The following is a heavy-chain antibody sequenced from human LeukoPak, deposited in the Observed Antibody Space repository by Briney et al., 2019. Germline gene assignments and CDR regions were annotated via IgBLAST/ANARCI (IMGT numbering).Heavy chain of an antibody. Sequence: AGGSLRLSCAASGFTFSSYAMSWVRQAPGKGLEWVSTISNSGGSTYHADSVKGRFTISRDNAKNSLYLQMNSLRAEDTAVYYCASTDYYDSSGYFSRPDYWGQGTLVTVSS. J-gene: IGHJ4*02. CDR1: GFTFSSYA. CDR2: ISNSGGST. V-gene: IGHV3-23*01. CDR3: ASTDYYDSSGYFSRPDY. D-gene: IGHD3-22*01.